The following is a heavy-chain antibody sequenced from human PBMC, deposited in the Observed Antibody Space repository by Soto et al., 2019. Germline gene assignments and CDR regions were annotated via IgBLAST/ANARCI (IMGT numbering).Heavy chain of an antibody. CDR1: GGTFSSYT. D-gene: IGHD6-6*01. CDR2: IIPILGIA. Sequence: QVQLVQSGAVVKKPGSSVKVSCKASGGTFSSYTISWVRQAPGQGLEWMGRIIPILGIANYAQKFQGRVTITADKSTSTAYMELSSLRSEDTAVYYCARGIAARPQYLNWFDPWGQGTLVTVSS. CDR3: ARGIAARPQYLNWFDP. J-gene: IGHJ5*02. V-gene: IGHV1-69*02.